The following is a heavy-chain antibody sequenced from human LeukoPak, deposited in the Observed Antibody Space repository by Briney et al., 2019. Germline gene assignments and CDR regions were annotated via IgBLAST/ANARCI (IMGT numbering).Heavy chain of an antibody. D-gene: IGHD6-13*01. J-gene: IGHJ4*02. V-gene: IGHV3-74*01. CDR2: INSDGSWT. CDR3: AKDISVAAAEGGDFDY. CDR1: GNYW. Sequence: GGSLRLSCAASGNYWMHWVRQAPGKGLVWVSHINSDGSWTSYADSVKGRFTISRDNAKNSLYLQMNSLRPEDTALYYCAKDISVAAAEGGDFDYLGQGTLVIVSS.